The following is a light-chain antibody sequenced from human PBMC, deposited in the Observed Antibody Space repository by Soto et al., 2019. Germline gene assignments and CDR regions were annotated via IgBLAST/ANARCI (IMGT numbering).Light chain of an antibody. Sequence: IQLTQSPSSLSASVGDRVTITCRASQGINKWLAWYQQKPGTAPKLLIYSASSLYTGVPSRFSGSGSGTDFTLTISSLQPEDFATYYCQQANTFALTFGGGTKVDIK. CDR3: QQANTFALT. J-gene: IGKJ4*01. V-gene: IGKV1-12*01. CDR1: QGINKW. CDR2: SAS.